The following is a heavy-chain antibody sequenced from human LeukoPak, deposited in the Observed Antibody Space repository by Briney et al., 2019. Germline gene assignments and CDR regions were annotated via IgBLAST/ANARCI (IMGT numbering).Heavy chain of an antibody. Sequence: ASVKVSCTVSGYTLTELSMHWVRQAPGKGLEWMGGFDPEDGETIYAQKFQGRVTMTEDTSTDTAYMELSSLRSEDTAVYYCARRKWLSRGRTGINWFDPWGQGTLVTVSS. CDR3: ARRKWLSRGRTGINWFDP. J-gene: IGHJ5*02. CDR1: GYTLTELS. D-gene: IGHD3-22*01. V-gene: IGHV1-24*01. CDR2: FDPEDGET.